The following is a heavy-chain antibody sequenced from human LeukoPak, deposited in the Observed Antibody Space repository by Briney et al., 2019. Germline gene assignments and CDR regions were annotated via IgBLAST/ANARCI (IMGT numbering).Heavy chain of an antibody. CDR3: ARETYYYDSSGYIDAFDI. CDR1: GGSISSSSYY. CDR2: IYYSGST. Sequence: SETLSLTCTVSGGSISSSSYYWGWIRQPPGEGLEWIGSIYYSGSTYYNPSLKSRVTISVDTSKNQFSLKLSSVTAADTAVYYCARETYYYDSSGYIDAFDIWGQGTMVTVSS. J-gene: IGHJ3*02. V-gene: IGHV4-39*01. D-gene: IGHD3-22*01.